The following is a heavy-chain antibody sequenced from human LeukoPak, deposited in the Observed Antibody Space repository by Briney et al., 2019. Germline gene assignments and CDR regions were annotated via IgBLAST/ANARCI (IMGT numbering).Heavy chain of an antibody. D-gene: IGHD6-19*01. V-gene: IGHV1-18*01. CDR1: GYTFTSYG. J-gene: IGHJ6*03. CDR2: ISTNNGNT. CDR3: ARDGTKTRTTNAPDSSGWYGGPRYYYYYYMDV. Sequence: ASVKVSCKASGYTFTSYGINWVRQAPGQGLEWMGWISTNNGNTTYAQSFQGRVIMTTDTSTSTAYMELRSLRSDDTAVYYCARDGTKTRTTNAPDSSGWYGGPRYYYYYYMDVWGKGTTVTVSS.